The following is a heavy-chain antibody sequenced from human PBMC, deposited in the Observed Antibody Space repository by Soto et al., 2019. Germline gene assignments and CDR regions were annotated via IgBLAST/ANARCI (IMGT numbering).Heavy chain of an antibody. J-gene: IGHJ6*02. CDR2: INPNSGGT. V-gene: IGHV1-2*04. CDR3: ARESIFGPVGGYYGMDV. D-gene: IGHD3-3*01. CDR1: GYTFTGYY. Sequence: ASVKVSCKASGYTFTGYYMHWVRQAPGQGLEWMGWINPNSGGTNYAQKFQGWVTMTRDTSISTAYMELSRLRSDDTAVYYCARESIFGPVGGYYGMDVWGQGTTVTVSS.